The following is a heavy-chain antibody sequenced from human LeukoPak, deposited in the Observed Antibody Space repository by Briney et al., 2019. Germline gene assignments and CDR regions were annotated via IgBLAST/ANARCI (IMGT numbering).Heavy chain of an antibody. CDR3: ARDKGIKRSFDI. D-gene: IGHD5-18*01. CDR2: IKSDGSGT. V-gene: IGHV3-74*03. CDR1: GXAFSVSW. Sequence: PGGSLRLSCAASGXAFSVSWMHWVRQAPGKGLVWVSVIKSDGSGTAYADSVKGRFTISRDNAKNTVYLQMNSLRDEDTAVYYCARDKGIKRSFDIWGQGTLVTVYS. J-gene: IGHJ3*02.